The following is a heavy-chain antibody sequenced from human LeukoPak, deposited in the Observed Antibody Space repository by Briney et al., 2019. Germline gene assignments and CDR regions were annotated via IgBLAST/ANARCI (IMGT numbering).Heavy chain of an antibody. CDR1: GFTFSSYL. CDR2: IKQDGSEK. CDR3: ARDICSGCENVVFDI. J-gene: IGHJ3*02. D-gene: IGHD6-19*01. V-gene: IGHV3-7*01. Sequence: GGSLRLSCAASGFTFSSYLMRWVRQAPGKGLEGVASIKQDGSEKYYADSVKGRFTISRDNAKNTLYLQMNSLRAEDTAVYYCARDICSGCENVVFDIWGQGTMVTVSS.